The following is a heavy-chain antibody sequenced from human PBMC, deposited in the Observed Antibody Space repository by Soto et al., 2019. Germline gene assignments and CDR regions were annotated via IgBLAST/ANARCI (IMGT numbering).Heavy chain of an antibody. J-gene: IGHJ4*02. Sequence: SETLSLTCSVSDDSINSDKYYWGWIRQPPGKGLEWIGSIYYRGNAYYNPSLQTRVTISLDKSKSQSSLKLNSVTAADSAVYFCAREESSGWSDYWGQGTLVTV. D-gene: IGHD6-19*01. CDR3: AREESSGWSDY. CDR1: DDSINSDKYY. V-gene: IGHV4-39*02. CDR2: IYYRGNA.